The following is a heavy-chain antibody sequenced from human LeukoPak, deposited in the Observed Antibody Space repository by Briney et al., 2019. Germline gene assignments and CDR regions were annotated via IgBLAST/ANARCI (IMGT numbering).Heavy chain of an antibody. CDR3: ARIQWLDIGHYYGMDV. Sequence: GESLKISCKGSGYRFTSYWIGWVRQMPGKGLEWMGIIYPGDSDTRYSPSFQGQVTISADKSISTAYLQWSSLKASDTAMYYCARIQWLDIGHYYGMDVWGQGTTVTVSS. J-gene: IGHJ6*02. D-gene: IGHD6-19*01. CDR2: IYPGDSDT. V-gene: IGHV5-51*01. CDR1: GYRFTSYW.